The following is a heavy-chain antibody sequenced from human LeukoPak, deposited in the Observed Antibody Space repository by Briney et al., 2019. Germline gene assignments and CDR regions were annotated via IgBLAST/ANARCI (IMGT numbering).Heavy chain of an antibody. CDR3: ARPTYFYDGRGSYYYFDY. J-gene: IGHJ4*02. D-gene: IGHD3-22*01. V-gene: IGHV5-51*01. CDR2: IYPGDSDT. CDR1: GYSFTNYW. Sequence: EESLKISCKGSGYSFTNYWIGWVRQMPGKGLEWMGIIYPGDSDTRYSPSFQGKVTISADKSISTAYLQWSSLKASDTAMYYCARPTYFYDGRGSYYYFDYWGQGTLVTVSS.